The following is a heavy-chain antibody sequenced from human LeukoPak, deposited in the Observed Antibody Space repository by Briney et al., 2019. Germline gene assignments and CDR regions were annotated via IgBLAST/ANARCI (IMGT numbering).Heavy chain of an antibody. J-gene: IGHJ4*02. CDR2: IISSSSYI. D-gene: IGHD6-13*01. Sequence: GGSLRLSCAASGFTFSSYSMNWVRQAPGKGLEWVSSIISSSSYIYYADSVKGRFTISRDNAKNSLYLQMNSLRAEDTAVYYCARDQAAAGTVDYWGQGTLVTVSS. CDR1: GFTFSSYS. V-gene: IGHV3-21*01. CDR3: ARDQAAAGTVDY.